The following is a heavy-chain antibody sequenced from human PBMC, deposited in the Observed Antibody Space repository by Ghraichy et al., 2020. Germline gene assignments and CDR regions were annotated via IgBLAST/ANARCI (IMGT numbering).Heavy chain of an antibody. CDR1: GFTFSSYA. CDR2: ISGSGGST. J-gene: IGHJ3*02. D-gene: IGHD3-22*01. Sequence: ETLYLTCAASGFTFSSYAMSWVRQAPGKGLEWVSAISGSGGSTYYADSVKGRFTISRDNSKNTLYLQMNSLRAEDTAVYYCAKDLKPYYYDSSGYYAFDIWGQGTMVTVSS. V-gene: IGHV3-23*01. CDR3: AKDLKPYYYDSSGYYAFDI.